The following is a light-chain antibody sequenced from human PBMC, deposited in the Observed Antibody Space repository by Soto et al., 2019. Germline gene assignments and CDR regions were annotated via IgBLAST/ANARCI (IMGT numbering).Light chain of an antibody. J-gene: IGKJ1*01. Sequence: IQMTQVPSTLSASVGASFPVTDRARQSVTVSLAWYQQKPGEAPKLLIYDVSNLETGVPSRLSGSGSGTEFSLTIRSLQPDDFATYHCQQYDYSLTFGQGTKVDIK. CDR1: QSVTVS. CDR3: QQYDYSLT. V-gene: IGKV1-5*01. CDR2: DVS.